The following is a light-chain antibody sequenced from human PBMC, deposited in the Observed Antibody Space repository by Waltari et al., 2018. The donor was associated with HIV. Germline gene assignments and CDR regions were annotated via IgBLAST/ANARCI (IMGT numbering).Light chain of an antibody. CDR1: SNNVGFQG. V-gene: IGLV10-54*01. Sequence: QAGLTQPPSVSKGLRQTATLTCTGNSNNVGFQGAAWLQQHRGHPPKLLSYRNNNRPSGISGRLSASRSGNTASLTITGLQPEDEADYYCSAWDSSLNVWMFGGGTKLTVL. CDR2: RNN. CDR3: SAWDSSLNVWM. J-gene: IGLJ3*02.